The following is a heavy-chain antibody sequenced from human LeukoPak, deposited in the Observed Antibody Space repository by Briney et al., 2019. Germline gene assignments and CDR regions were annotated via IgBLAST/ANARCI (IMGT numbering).Heavy chain of an antibody. CDR3: ARELFMIYGDYGTYFDL. CDR1: GYTFTSYD. CDR2: MNTNSGNT. Sequence: EASVKVSCKASGYTFTSYDFNWVRQPTGQGLGWMGWMNTNSGNTGYAQKFQSRVTITRNTSINTAYMELSSLRSEDTAVYYCARELFMIYGDYGTYFDLWGRGTLVTVSS. V-gene: IGHV1-8*01. J-gene: IGHJ2*01. D-gene: IGHD4-17*01.